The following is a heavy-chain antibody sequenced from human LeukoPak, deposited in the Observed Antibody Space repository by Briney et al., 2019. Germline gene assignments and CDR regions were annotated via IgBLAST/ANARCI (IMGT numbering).Heavy chain of an antibody. Sequence: GSLRLSCVASGFTFGTFWMTWVRQPPGKGLEWIGEINHSGSTNYNPSLKSRVTISVDTSKNQFSLKLSSVTAADTAVYYCATAAGYWFDPWGQGTLVTVSS. CDR2: INHSGST. D-gene: IGHD6-13*01. V-gene: IGHV4-34*08. CDR3: ATAAGYWFDP. J-gene: IGHJ5*02. CDR1: GFTFGTFW.